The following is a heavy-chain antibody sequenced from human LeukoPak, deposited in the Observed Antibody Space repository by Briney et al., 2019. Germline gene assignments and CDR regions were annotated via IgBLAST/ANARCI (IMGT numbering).Heavy chain of an antibody. D-gene: IGHD3-9*01. J-gene: IGHJ4*02. Sequence: GESLTLSCAVSGFSISGRDMTWGRQAPGKGLEWVSSIGSGGKIFYTDSVKGRFTVSRDTSKNTLYLQMNSLRAEDTAVYYCARAGSLVIRNYYFDYWGQGTLVTVSS. V-gene: IGHV3-23*01. CDR1: GFSISGRD. CDR3: ARAGSLVIRNYYFDY. CDR2: IGSGGKI.